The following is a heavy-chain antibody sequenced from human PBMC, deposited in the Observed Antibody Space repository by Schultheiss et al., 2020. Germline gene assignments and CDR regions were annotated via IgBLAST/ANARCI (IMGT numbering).Heavy chain of an antibody. CDR1: GFSSSDNW. J-gene: IGHJ6*02. CDR2: IKPDGSEE. Sequence: GGSLRLSCAASGFSSSDNWMSWVRQAPGKGLQWVANIKPDGSEEYYVDSVKGRFTISRDNAKNSLYLQMNSLRTEDTALYYCAKTPPHYYYGMDVWGQGTTVTVYS. V-gene: IGHV3-7*03. CDR3: AKTPPHYYYGMDV.